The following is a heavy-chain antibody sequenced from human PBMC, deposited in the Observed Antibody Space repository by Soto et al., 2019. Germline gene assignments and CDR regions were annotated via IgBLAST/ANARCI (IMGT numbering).Heavy chain of an antibody. CDR1: GDSISGRY. J-gene: IGHJ4*02. CDR2: VYYTGTT. V-gene: IGHV4-59*11. Sequence: AETLSLTCPVSGDSISGRYWSWIRQPPGNGLEWGGYVYYTGTTDYNSSLLSRASISVDRAKNQFFLKLSSVTAANTSVYYLASIHSASFYYERVDSCGQGTLDTVSS. CDR3: ASIHSASFYYERVDS. D-gene: IGHD3-10*01.